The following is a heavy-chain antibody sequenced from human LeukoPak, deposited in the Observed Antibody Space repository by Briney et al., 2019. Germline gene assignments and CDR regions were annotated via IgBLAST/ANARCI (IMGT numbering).Heavy chain of an antibody. CDR2: IKSKTDGGTT. V-gene: IGHV3-15*01. CDR1: GFTLFTFNNAW. CDR3: TTDLLDY. Sequence: GGSLRLSCTASGFTLFTFNNAWMSWVRQTPGKGLEWIGRIKSKTDGGTTEYTAPVKGRFIISRDDSKNTVYLQVNSLKTEDTAVYYCTTDLLDYWGQGTLVTVSS. J-gene: IGHJ4*02.